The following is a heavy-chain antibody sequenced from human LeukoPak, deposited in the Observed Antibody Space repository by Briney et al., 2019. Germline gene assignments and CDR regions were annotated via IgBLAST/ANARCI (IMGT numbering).Heavy chain of an antibody. V-gene: IGHV3-21*01. Sequence: PGGSLRLSCAASGFAFSSYTMAWVRQAPGKGLEWVSSISASRTYIYYADSLKGRFTISRDNAKNSVYLQMNSLRAEDTAVYYCSRALEYSSSSGLDFWGQGTLVTVSS. CDR1: GFAFSSYT. CDR3: SRALEYSSSSGLDF. CDR2: ISASRTYI. J-gene: IGHJ4*02. D-gene: IGHD6-6*01.